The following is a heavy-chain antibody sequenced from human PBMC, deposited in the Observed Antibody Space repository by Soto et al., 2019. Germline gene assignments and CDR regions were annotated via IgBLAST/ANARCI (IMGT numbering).Heavy chain of an antibody. CDR1: GFTFSDYY. J-gene: IGHJ3*02. CDR3: ARGSFITMVRGVIISPGAFDI. CDR2: ISSSGSTI. D-gene: IGHD3-10*01. Sequence: GESLKISCAASGFTFSDYYMSWIRQAPGKGLEWVSYISSSGSTIYYADSVKGRFTISRDNAKNSLYLQMNSLRAEDTAVYYCARGSFITMVRGVIISPGAFDIWGQGTMVTVSS. V-gene: IGHV3-11*01.